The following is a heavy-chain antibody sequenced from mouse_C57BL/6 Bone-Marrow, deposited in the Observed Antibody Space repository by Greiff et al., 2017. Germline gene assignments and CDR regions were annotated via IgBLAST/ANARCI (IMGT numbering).Heavy chain of an antibody. D-gene: IGHD1-1*01. V-gene: IGHV1-42*01. CDR3: ARWYYGSSFLDY. J-gene: IGHJ2*01. Sequence: EVQLQQSGPELVKPGASVKISCKASGYSFTGYYMNWVKQSPEKSLEWIGEINPSTGGTTYNQKFKAKATLTVDKSSSTAYMQLKSLTSEDSAVYYCARWYYGSSFLDYWGQGTTLTVSS. CDR2: INPSTGGT. CDR1: GYSFTGYY.